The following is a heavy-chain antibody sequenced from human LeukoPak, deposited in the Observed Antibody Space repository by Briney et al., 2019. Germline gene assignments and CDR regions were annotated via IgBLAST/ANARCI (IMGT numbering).Heavy chain of an antibody. Sequence: KPSETLSLTCSVSGGSISSYYWSWIRQPPGKGLEWIGYIYYNGSTNYNPSLKSRVTISLDTSKNQFSLKVRSVTAADTAVYYCARGFDSKSTYFDYWGQGTLVTVSS. J-gene: IGHJ4*02. V-gene: IGHV4-59*01. D-gene: IGHD5-12*01. CDR2: IYYNGST. CDR3: ARGFDSKSTYFDY. CDR1: GGSISSYY.